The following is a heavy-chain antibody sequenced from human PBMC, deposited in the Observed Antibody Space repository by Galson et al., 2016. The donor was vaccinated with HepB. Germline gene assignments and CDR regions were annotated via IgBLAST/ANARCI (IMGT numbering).Heavy chain of an antibody. CDR3: ARDPRKIRYQLLEIYYYYYAMDV. CDR2: ISAYNGNT. D-gene: IGHD2-2*01. Sequence: SVKVSCKASGYTFTTYGISWVRQAPGQGLEWMGWISAYNGNTNSAQKLQGRVTMTTDTSTSTAYMELRSLRSDDPAVYYCARDPRKIRYQLLEIYYYYYAMDVWGQGTTVTVSS. J-gene: IGHJ6*02. V-gene: IGHV1-18*01. CDR1: GYTFTTYG.